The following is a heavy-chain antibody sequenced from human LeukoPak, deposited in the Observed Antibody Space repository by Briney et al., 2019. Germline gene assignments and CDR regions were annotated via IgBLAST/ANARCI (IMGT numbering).Heavy chain of an antibody. J-gene: IGHJ4*02. V-gene: IGHV3-9*01. CDR1: GFTFDDYA. D-gene: IGHD2-15*01. CDR3: AKEAKLGDYVDY. Sequence: GGSLRLSCAASGFTFDDYAMHWVRQAPGKGLEWVSCISWNSGSIGYADSVKGRFTISRDNAKNSLYLQMNSLRAEDTVLYYCAKEAKLGDYVDYWGQGTLVTVSS. CDR2: ISWNSGSI.